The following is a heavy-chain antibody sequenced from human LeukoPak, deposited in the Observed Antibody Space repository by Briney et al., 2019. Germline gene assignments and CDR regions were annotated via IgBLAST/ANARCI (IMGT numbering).Heavy chain of an antibody. J-gene: IGHJ4*02. CDR3: ARDYDFWSGYYTFDY. Sequence: SETLSLTCAVYGGSFSGYYWSWIRQPPGKGLEWIGEINHGGSTNYNPSLKSRVTISVDTSKNQFSLKLSSVTAADTAVYYCARDYDFWSGYYTFDYWGQGTLVTVSS. V-gene: IGHV4-34*01. CDR2: INHGGST. CDR1: GGSFSGYY. D-gene: IGHD3-3*01.